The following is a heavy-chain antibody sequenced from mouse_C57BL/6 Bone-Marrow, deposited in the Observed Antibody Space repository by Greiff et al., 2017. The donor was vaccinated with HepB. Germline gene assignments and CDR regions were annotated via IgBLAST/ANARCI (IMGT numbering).Heavy chain of an antibody. J-gene: IGHJ3*01. Sequence: VQLQQSDAELVKPGASVKISCKVSGYTFTDHTIHWMKQRPEQGLAWIGYIYPRDGSTKYNEKFKGKATLTADKSSSTAYMQLNSLTSEDSAVYFCASEIYYVYERFAYWGQGTLVTVSA. CDR1: GYTFTDHT. D-gene: IGHD2-2*01. CDR3: ASEIYYVYERFAY. CDR2: IYPRDGST. V-gene: IGHV1-78*01.